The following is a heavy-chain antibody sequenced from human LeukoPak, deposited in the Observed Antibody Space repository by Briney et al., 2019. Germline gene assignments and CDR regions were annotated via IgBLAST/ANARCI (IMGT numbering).Heavy chain of an antibody. Sequence: PSETLSLTCAVYGGSFSGYYWSWIRQPRGKGLEWIGVINHSGSTIYNPSLKSRVTISVDTSKNQFSLKLSSVTAADTAVYYCARGREDYYDSSGYYPNWFDPWGQGTLVTVSS. V-gene: IGHV4-34*01. J-gene: IGHJ5*02. CDR1: GGSFSGYY. CDR2: INHSGST. D-gene: IGHD3-22*01. CDR3: ARGREDYYDSSGYYPNWFDP.